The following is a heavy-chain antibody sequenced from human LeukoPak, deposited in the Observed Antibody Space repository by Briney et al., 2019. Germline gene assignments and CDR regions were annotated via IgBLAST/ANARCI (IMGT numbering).Heavy chain of an antibody. CDR2: IYYSGIN. D-gene: IGHD3-9*01. Sequence: SETLSLTCTVSGGSISSTRYYWDWIRQPPGKGLEWIGNIYYSGINYYNPSLRSRVTISVDTSKNQFSLKVSSVTAADAAVYYCARDDILTGSFDFWGQGTLVTVSS. CDR3: ARDDILTGSFDF. CDR1: GGSISSTRYY. V-gene: IGHV4-39*02. J-gene: IGHJ4*02.